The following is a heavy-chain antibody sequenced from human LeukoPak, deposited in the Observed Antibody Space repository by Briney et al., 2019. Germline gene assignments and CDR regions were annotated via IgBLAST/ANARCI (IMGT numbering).Heavy chain of an antibody. V-gene: IGHV1-69*01. CDR3: ARGPPSITIFGVPPYYYYYMDV. CDR2: IIPIFGTA. Sequence: SVKVSCKASGGTFSSYAISWVRQAPGQGLEWMGGIIPIFGTANYAQKFQGRVTITADESTSTAYMELSSLRSEDTAVYYCARGPPSITIFGVPPYYYYYMDVWGKGTTVTVSS. D-gene: IGHD3-3*01. CDR1: GGTFSSYA. J-gene: IGHJ6*03.